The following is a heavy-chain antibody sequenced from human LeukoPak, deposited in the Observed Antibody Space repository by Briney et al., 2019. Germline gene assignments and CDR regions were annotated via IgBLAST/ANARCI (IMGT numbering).Heavy chain of an antibody. CDR1: GYSISSGYY. D-gene: IGHD3-3*01. CDR3: AREWVYDFWSGYYIG. Sequence: PSETLSLTCTVSGYSISSGYYWGWIRQPPGKGLEWIGSIYHSGSTYYNPSLKSRVTISVDTSKNQFSLKLSSVTAADTAVYYCAREWVYDFWSGYYIGWGQGTLVTVSS. CDR2: IYHSGST. V-gene: IGHV4-38-2*02. J-gene: IGHJ4*02.